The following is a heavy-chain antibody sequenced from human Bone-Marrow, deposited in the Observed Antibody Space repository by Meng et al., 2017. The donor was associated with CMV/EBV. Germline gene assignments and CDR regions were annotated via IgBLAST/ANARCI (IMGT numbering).Heavy chain of an antibody. CDR1: GFTFDDYG. D-gene: IGHD3-10*01. Sequence: RGSLRLSCAASGFTFDDYGMSWVRQAPGKGLEWVSGINWNGGSTGYADSVKGRFTISRGNAKNSLYLQMNSLRAEDTALYHCARGDYSYYYAMDVWGQGTTVTVSS. CDR3: ARGDYSYYYAMDV. V-gene: IGHV3-20*01. J-gene: IGHJ6*02. CDR2: INWNGGST.